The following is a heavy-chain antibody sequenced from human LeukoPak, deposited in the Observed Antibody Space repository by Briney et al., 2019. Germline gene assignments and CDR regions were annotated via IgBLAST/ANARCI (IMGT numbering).Heavy chain of an antibody. CDR2: ISYDGSNK. V-gene: IGHV3-30*04. J-gene: IGHJ4*02. CDR3: ARGAFSSSSPSYY. D-gene: IGHD6-6*01. CDR1: GFTFSSYA. Sequence: PGGSLRLSCAASGFTFSSYAMHRVRQAPGKGLEWVAVISYDGSNKYYADSVKGRFTISRDNSKNTLYLQMNSLRAEDTAVYYCARGAFSSSSPSYYWGQGTLVTVSS.